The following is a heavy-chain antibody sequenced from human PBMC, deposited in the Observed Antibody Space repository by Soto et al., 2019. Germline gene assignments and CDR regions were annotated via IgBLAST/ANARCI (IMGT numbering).Heavy chain of an antibody. D-gene: IGHD2-2*01. J-gene: IGHJ4*02. CDR2: ISYDGSNK. CDR3: AKDGWNLDCSSTSCYAPDSSSWLDY. Sequence: PGGSLRLSCAASGFTFSSYGMHWVRQAPGKGLEWVAVISYDGSNKYYADSVKGRFTISRDNSKNTLYLQMNSLRAEDTAVYYCAKDGWNLDCSSTSCYAPDSSSWLDYWGQGTLVTVSS. V-gene: IGHV3-30*18. CDR1: GFTFSSYG.